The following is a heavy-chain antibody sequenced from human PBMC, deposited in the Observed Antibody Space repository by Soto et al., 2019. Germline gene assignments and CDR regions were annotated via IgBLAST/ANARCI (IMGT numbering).Heavy chain of an antibody. CDR1: GFTFSSYA. Sequence: GDSLKISCAASGFTFSSYAMSWVRQAPGKGLEWVSAISGSGGSTYYADSVKGRFTISRDNSKNTLYLQMNSLRAEDTAVYYCAKAPYSSSHYFDYWGQGTLVTVSS. D-gene: IGHD6-6*01. CDR2: ISGSGGST. CDR3: AKAPYSSSHYFDY. J-gene: IGHJ4*02. V-gene: IGHV3-23*01.